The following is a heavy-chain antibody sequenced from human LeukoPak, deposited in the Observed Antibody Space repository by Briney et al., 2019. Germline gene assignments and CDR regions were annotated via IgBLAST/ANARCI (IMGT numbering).Heavy chain of an antibody. J-gene: IGHJ4*02. CDR2: ITGSGGST. CDR1: RFTFSSYG. V-gene: IGHV3-23*01. CDR3: AKNQDYYDSSGYYQGYYFDY. Sequence: GGSLRLSCAASRFTFSSYGMSWVRQAPGKGLEWVSAITGSGGSTYYADSVKGRFTISRDNSKNTLYLQMNSLRAEDTAVYYCAKNQDYYDSSGYYQGYYFDYWGQGTLVTVSS. D-gene: IGHD3-22*01.